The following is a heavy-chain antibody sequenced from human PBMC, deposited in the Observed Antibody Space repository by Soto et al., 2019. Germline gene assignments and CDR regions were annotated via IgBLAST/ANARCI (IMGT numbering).Heavy chain of an antibody. D-gene: IGHD2-21*02. CDR1: GGSISSDYYH. CDR3: AREDDGGDTLDV. V-gene: IGHV4-30-4*08. Sequence: PSEPLSLTCTVSGGSISSDYYHWTWIRQSPERGLEWIGYIHHSGSILYNPSLKSRVTISVDTSKNQSSLHLSSVTAADTAVYSCAREDDGGDTLDVWGQGTTVTVSS. CDR2: IHHSGSI. J-gene: IGHJ6*02.